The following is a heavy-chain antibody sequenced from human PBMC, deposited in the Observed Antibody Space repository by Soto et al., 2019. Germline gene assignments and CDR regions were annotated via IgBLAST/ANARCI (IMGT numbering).Heavy chain of an antibody. V-gene: IGHV1-69*02. CDR2: ITPYLSVS. CDR1: GDTFNFYT. CDR3: ATSFGSGYRAFDY. D-gene: IGHD3-10*01. Sequence: QVQLVQSGAEVKKPGSSLRVSCKASGDTFNFYTINWVRQAPGLGLEWLGRITPYLSVSNYAQKIQGRVTIAADKSTSTAYMEVRSLRSEDTGMYYCATSFGSGYRAFDYWGQGALVTVSS. J-gene: IGHJ4*02.